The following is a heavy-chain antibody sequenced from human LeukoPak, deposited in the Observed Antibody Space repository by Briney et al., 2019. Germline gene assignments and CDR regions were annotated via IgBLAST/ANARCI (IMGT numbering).Heavy chain of an antibody. D-gene: IGHD3-10*01. Sequence: ASVKVSCKASGGTFSSYAISWVRQAPGQGLEWMGRIIPILGIANYAQKFQGRVTITADKSTSTAYMELSSLRSEDTAVYYWARALVVGELLMPTAIGYWGQGTLVTVSS. CDR3: ARALVVGELLMPTAIGY. V-gene: IGHV1-69*04. CDR2: IIPILGIA. CDR1: GGTFSSYA. J-gene: IGHJ4*02.